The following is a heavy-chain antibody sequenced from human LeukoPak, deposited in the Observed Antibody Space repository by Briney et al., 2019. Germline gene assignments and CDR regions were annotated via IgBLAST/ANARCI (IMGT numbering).Heavy chain of an antibody. V-gene: IGHV1-2*06. J-gene: IGHJ4*02. CDR2: INPNSGGT. CDR3: ARGKIAARPDPFDY. Sequence: ASVKVSCKASGYTFTGYYMHWVRQAPGQGLEWMGRINPNSGGTNYAQKFQGRVTTTRDTSISTAYMELSRLRSDDTAVYYCARGKIAARPDPFDYWGQGTLVTVSS. CDR1: GYTFTGYY. D-gene: IGHD6-6*01.